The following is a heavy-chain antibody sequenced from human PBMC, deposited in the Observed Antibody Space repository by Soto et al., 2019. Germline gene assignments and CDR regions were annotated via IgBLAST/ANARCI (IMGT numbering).Heavy chain of an antibody. V-gene: IGHV1-69*01. Sequence: VQLVQSGAEVKKPGSSVKVSCKASGGTFSSYAISWVRHAPGHGLEWMGGIITIFGTANSAQKCQGRVTSAADESTSTAYMELSSLRSADTAVYYCATISDSWLFSSGGYYYGMDVLCQGATVTVS. J-gene: IGHJ6*02. CDR3: ATISDSWLFSSGGYYYGMDV. D-gene: IGHD6-25*01. CDR1: GGTFSSYA. CDR2: IITIFGTA.